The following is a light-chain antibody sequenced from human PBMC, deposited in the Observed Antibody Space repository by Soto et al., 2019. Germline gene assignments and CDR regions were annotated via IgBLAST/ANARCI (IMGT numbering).Light chain of an antibody. CDR1: LSLVYSDGRTY. Sequence: DVVVTQSPLSLSVTLGQPASISCRCSLSLVYSDGRTYLTWFHQRPGQSPRRLIYKVSNLDSGVPDRFSGSGSGTDFTLKISRVEAEDVGLYYCMQGTHVPFIFGQGTRLEIK. CDR2: KVS. J-gene: IGKJ5*01. V-gene: IGKV2D-30*01. CDR3: MQGTHVPFI.